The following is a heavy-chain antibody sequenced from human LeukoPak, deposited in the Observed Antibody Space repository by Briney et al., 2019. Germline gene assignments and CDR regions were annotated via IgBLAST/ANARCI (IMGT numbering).Heavy chain of an antibody. CDR3: ARALKRGYYYYYYGMDV. Sequence: PGGSLRLSCAASGFTFSSYEMNWVRQAPGKGLEWVSCISSSGSTIYYADSVKGRFTISRDNAKNSLYLQMNSLRAEDTAVYYCARALKRGYYYYYYGMDVWGQGTTVTVSS. CDR2: ISSSGSTI. CDR1: GFTFSSYE. V-gene: IGHV3-48*03. D-gene: IGHD3-10*01. J-gene: IGHJ6*02.